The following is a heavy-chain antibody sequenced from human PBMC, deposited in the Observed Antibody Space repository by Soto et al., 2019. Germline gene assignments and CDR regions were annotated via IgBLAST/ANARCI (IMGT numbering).Heavy chain of an antibody. V-gene: IGHV5-51*01. CDR2: IYPGDSDT. CDR1: GYSFTSYW. J-gene: IGHJ6*03. Sequence: GESLKISCKGSGYSFTSYWIGWVRQMPGKGLEWMGIIYPGDSDTRYSPSFQGQVTISADKSISTAYLQWSSLKASDTAMYYCARHLKLGGYCSGGSCYTAAAASYYYYYMDVWGKGTTVTVSS. D-gene: IGHD2-15*01. CDR3: ARHLKLGGYCSGGSCYTAAAASYYYYYMDV.